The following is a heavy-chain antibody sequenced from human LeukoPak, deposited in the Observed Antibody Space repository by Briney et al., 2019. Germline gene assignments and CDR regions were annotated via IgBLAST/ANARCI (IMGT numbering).Heavy chain of an antibody. J-gene: IGHJ4*02. CDR1: GFTFGNYG. Sequence: QPGGSLRLSCAASGFTFGNYGMGWVRQTPEKGLEWVSAISDSGGDTHYTDSVKGRFTISRDNVKNSLYLQMNSLRAEDTAVYYCARDLAAVTSWGLGYFDYWGQGTLATVSS. V-gene: IGHV3-23*01. CDR3: ARDLAAVTSWGLGYFDY. CDR2: ISDSGGDT. D-gene: IGHD4-17*01.